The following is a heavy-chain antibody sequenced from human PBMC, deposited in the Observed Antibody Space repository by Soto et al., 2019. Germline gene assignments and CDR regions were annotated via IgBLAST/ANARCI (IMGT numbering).Heavy chain of an antibody. D-gene: IGHD2-21*01. CDR3: GRSGDDFDY. J-gene: IGHJ4*02. CDR1: GYTFTSYT. V-gene: IGHV1-3*01. CDR2: VYAGNGNT. Sequence: ASVKVSCKASGYTFTSYTIHWVRQAPGQGLEWMGWVYAGNGNTKYSRKFQGRVTITSDTSASTAYMELSSLRSEDTAVYYCGRSGDDFDYWGQGTLVTVSS.